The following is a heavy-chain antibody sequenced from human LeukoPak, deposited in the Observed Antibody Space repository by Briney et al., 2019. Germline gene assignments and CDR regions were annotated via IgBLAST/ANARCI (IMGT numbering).Heavy chain of an antibody. CDR1: GFTFSNHD. V-gene: IGHV3-23*01. D-gene: IGHD2-15*01. Sequence: GGSLRLSCAVSGFTFSNHDMTWVRQTPGKGLEGVSSISATGGHTYYADSVQGRFTISRDNTTNTLSLQLNSLRAVDTAVYYCAKADYPAVSCIDDWGQGQRVTVSA. CDR3: AKADYPAVSCIDD. CDR2: ISATGGHT. J-gene: IGHJ4*02.